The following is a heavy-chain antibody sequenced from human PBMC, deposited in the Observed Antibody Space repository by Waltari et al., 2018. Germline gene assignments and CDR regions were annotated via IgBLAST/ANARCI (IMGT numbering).Heavy chain of an antibody. CDR1: GGAISGSGYY. J-gene: IGHJ5*02. Sequence: QVQLQESGPGLVEPSGTLSLTCTVSGGAISGSGYYWGWVRQTPGKGLEWIPSIYHDGTSSYTPSIKSRVTISVDTFENNFSLRLSSVTSADTAIYYCARPGSSSPYYWFNPWGQGILVTVSS. CDR2: IYHDGTS. V-gene: IGHV4-39*02. CDR3: ARPGSSSPYYWFNP. D-gene: IGHD2-2*01.